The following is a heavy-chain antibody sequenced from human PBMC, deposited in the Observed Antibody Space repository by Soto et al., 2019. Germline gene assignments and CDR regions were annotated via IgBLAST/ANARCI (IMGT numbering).Heavy chain of an antibody. CDR1: GYTFTSYG. Sequence: ASVNVSCKASGYTFTSYGISWVRQAPGQGLEWMGWISAYNGNTNYAQKLQGRVTMTTDTSTSTAYMELRSLRSDDTAVYYCARSDDILTLYYFDYWGQGTLVTVSS. J-gene: IGHJ4*02. D-gene: IGHD3-9*01. CDR2: ISAYNGNT. V-gene: IGHV1-18*01. CDR3: ARSDDILTLYYFDY.